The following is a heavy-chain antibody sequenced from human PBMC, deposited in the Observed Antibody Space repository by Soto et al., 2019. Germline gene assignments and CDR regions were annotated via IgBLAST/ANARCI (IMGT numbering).Heavy chain of an antibody. CDR1: GGTFSSYA. CDR2: IIPIFGTA. Sequence: GASVKVSCKASGGTFSSYAISWVRQAPGQGLEWMGGIIPIFGTANYAQKFQGRVTITADESTSTAYMELSSLRSEDTAVYYCARERTYCGGDCYSNYFDYWGQGTLVTVSS. CDR3: ARERTYCGGDCYSNYFDY. J-gene: IGHJ4*02. D-gene: IGHD2-21*02. V-gene: IGHV1-69*13.